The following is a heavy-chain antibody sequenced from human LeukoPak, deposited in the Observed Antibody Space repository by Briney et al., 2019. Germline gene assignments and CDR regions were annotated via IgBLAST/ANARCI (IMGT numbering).Heavy chain of an antibody. V-gene: IGHV4-39*01. D-gene: IGHD1-26*01. CDR1: GGSISSGDYY. J-gene: IGHJ4*02. CDR2: IYYSGNT. CDR3: ARHQSSGSYYLAFDY. Sequence: SETLSLTCTVSGGSISSGDYYWGWLRQPPGKGLEWIGTIYYSGNTYYSPSLKSRVTVSVDTSKNQFSLRLSSVTASDTAVYYCARHQSSGSYYLAFDYWGQGTLVTVSS.